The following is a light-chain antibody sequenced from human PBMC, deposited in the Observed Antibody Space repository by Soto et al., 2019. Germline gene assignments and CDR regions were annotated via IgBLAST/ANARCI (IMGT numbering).Light chain of an antibody. Sequence: DIVMTQSPDSLAVSLGERATINCKSSQSVLYSSNNKNYLAWYQQKPGQPPKLLIYWASTRESGVPDRFSGSGSVTDFTLTISSLQAEDVAVYYCQQYYTNALTFGGGTKV. CDR1: QSVLYSSNNKNY. CDR2: WAS. CDR3: QQYYTNALT. V-gene: IGKV4-1*01. J-gene: IGKJ4*01.